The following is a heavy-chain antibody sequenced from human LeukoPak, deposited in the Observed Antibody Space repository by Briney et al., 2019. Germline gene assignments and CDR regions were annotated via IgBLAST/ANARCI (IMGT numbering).Heavy chain of an antibody. CDR1: GDSVSSNSAA. J-gene: IGHJ4*02. Sequence: SQTLSLTCAISGDSVSSNSAAWNWIRQSPSRGLEWLGRTYYRSKWYNDYAVSVKSRITINPDTSKNQFSLQLNSVTPEDTAVYFCAREGVGYAVAGRHVPFDYWGQGTLVTVSS. CDR2: TYYRSKWYN. V-gene: IGHV6-1*01. CDR3: AREGVGYAVAGRHVPFDY. D-gene: IGHD6-19*01.